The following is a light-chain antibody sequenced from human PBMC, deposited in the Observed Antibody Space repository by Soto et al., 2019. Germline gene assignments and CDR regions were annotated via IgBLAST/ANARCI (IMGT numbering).Light chain of an antibody. V-gene: IGLV4-69*01. CDR1: SGHSSYA. CDR2: LNSDGSH. CDR3: QTWGTGIRV. J-gene: IGLJ3*02. Sequence: QPVLTQSPSASASLGASVKLTCTLSSGHSSYAIAWHQQQPEKGPRYLMNLNSDGSHSKGDGIPVRFSGSSSGAERYLTISSLQSEDEADYYCQTWGTGIRVFGGGTKLTVL.